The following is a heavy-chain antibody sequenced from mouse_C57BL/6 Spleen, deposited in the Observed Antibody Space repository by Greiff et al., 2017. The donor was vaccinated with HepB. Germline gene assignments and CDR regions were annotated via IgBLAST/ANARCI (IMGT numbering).Heavy chain of an antibody. CDR2: IDPSDSYT. CDR1: GYTFTSYW. CDR3: ARGGTTVVAFDY. V-gene: IGHV1-69*01. J-gene: IGHJ2*01. D-gene: IGHD1-1*01. Sequence: QVHVKQPGAELVMPGASVKLSCKASGYTFTSYWMHWVKQRPGQGLEWIGEIDPSDSYTNYNQKFKGKSTLTVDKSSSTAYMQLSSLTSEDSAVYYCARGGTTVVAFDYWGQGTTLTVSS.